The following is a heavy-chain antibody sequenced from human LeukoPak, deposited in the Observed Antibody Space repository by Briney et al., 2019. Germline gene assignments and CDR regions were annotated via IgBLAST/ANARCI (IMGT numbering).Heavy chain of an antibody. CDR1: GFTFSSYA. CDR2: ISGSGGST. CDR3: TTTVHDYGDYDDY. J-gene: IGHJ4*02. D-gene: IGHD4-17*01. V-gene: IGHV3-23*01. Sequence: GGSLRLSCAASGFTFSSYAMSWVRQAPGKGLEWVSAISGSGGSTYYAAPVKGRFTISRDDSKNTLYLQMNSLKTEDTAVYYCTTTVHDYGDYDDYWGQGTLVTVSS.